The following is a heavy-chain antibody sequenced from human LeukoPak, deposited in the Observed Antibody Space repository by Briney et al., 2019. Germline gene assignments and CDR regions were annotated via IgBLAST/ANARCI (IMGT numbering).Heavy chain of an antibody. CDR2: IYTSGST. CDR1: GGSISSYY. V-gene: IGHV4-4*07. D-gene: IGHD3-3*01. Sequence: PSETLSLTCTVSGGSISSYYWSWIRQPAGKGLEWMGRIYTSGSTNYNPSLKGRVTMSVDTSKNQFSLKLSSVTAADTAVYYCAALEEWHDAFDIWGQGTMVTVSS. J-gene: IGHJ3*02. CDR3: AALEEWHDAFDI.